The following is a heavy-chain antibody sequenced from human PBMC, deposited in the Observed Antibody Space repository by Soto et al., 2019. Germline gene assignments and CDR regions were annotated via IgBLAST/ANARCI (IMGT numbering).Heavy chain of an antibody. CDR2: ISYDGSNK. D-gene: IGHD1-26*01. CDR3: AKDGEWEPSAFVDV. V-gene: IGHV3-30*18. CDR1: GFTFSSYC. Sequence: GGSLRLSCAASGFTFSSYCVHWVRQAPGKGLEWVAVISYDGSNKYYADSVKGRFTISRDNSKNTLYLQMNSLRAEDTAVYYCAKDGEWEPSAFVDVWGQGTTVTVSS. J-gene: IGHJ6*02.